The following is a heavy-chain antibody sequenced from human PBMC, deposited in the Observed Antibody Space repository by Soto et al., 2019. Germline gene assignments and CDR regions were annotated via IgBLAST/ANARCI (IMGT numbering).Heavy chain of an antibody. CDR2: ISSSSSII. V-gene: IGHV3-48*02. CDR3: ARPYSNRWSIYYGMDV. CDR1: GSTLGTYS. D-gene: IGHD6-13*01. Sequence: DVQLVESGGGLVQPGGPLSLPGAGSGSTLGTYSMNWARQAPGKGLEWISYISSSSSIIYYADSVKGRFTISRDNAKSSLYLQMNSLRDEDTAVYYCARPYSNRWSIYYGMDVW. J-gene: IGHJ6*01.